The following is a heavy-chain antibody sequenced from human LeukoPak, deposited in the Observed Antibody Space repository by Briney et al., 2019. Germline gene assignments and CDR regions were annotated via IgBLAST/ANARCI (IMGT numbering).Heavy chain of an antibody. CDR1: GYTFTSHA. Sequence: ASVKVSCKASGYTFTSHAMHWVRQAPGQRLEWMGWINAGNGNTKYSQKFQGRVTITRDTSASTAYMELSSLRSEDTAVYYCARGRIETKLRYFDWFLDYWGQGTLVTVSS. D-gene: IGHD3-9*01. J-gene: IGHJ4*02. CDR2: INAGNGNT. CDR3: ARGRIETKLRYFDWFLDY. V-gene: IGHV1-3*01.